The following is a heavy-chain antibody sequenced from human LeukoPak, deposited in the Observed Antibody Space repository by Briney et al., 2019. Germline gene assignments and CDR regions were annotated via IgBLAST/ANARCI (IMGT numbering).Heavy chain of an antibody. J-gene: IGHJ6*03. CDR3: ARELTRVYDYVWGSYRRYYYYYYMDV. V-gene: IGHV3-64*01. D-gene: IGHD3-16*02. CDR1: GFTFSSYA. Sequence: GGSLRLSCAASGFTFSSYAMHWVRQAPGKGLEYVSAISSNGGSTYYANSVKGRFTISRDNSKNTLYLQMGSLRAEDMAVYYCARELTRVYDYVWGSYRRYYYYYYMDVWGKGTTVTISS. CDR2: ISSNGGST.